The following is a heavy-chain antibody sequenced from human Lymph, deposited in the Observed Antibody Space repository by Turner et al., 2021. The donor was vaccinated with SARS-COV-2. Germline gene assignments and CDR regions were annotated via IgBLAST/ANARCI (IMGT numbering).Heavy chain of an antibody. CDR1: GGSISSYH. CDR2: IYTRGST. Sequence: QVQLQESGPGLVKPSETLSLTCTVPGGSISSYHRSWIRQPAGKGLEWIGRIYTRGSTNYNSPLKSRVTMSVDTSKNQFSLKRSSVTAADTAVYYFARDGYDDSSGYYLRGEGVFDLWGRGTLVTVSS. V-gene: IGHV4-4*07. CDR3: ARDGYDDSSGYYLRGEGVFDL. D-gene: IGHD3-22*01. J-gene: IGHJ2*01.